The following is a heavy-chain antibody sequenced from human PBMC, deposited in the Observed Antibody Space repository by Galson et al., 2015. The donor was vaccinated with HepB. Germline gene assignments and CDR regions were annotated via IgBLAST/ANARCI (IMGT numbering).Heavy chain of an antibody. CDR3: TRDVGNTKTYQSHGIDD. V-gene: IGHV3-21*01. J-gene: IGHJ6*02. CDR2: ISRTSINI. D-gene: IGHD2-2*01. CDR1: GFTFSNHS. Sequence: SLRLSCAASGFTFSNHSMNWVRQAPGKGLEWVSAISRTSININYADSVKGRYTISRDNAKNTLYLQMNSLRAEDTAVYYCTRDVGNTKTYQSHGIDDWGQGTTISVSS.